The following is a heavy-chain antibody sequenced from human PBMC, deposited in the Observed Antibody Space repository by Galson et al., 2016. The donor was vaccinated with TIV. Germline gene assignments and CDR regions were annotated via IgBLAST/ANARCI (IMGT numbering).Heavy chain of an antibody. Sequence: PALVKPTQTLTLTCTFSGFSLNTDGMCVNWIHQPPGKALEWLARIDWDDDKSYSSSLKTRLTISKDTSKNQVVLTMTNMDPADTATYYCARISGYYDSSGHYIPRSFDYWGQGALVTVSS. D-gene: IGHD3-22*01. V-gene: IGHV2-70*11. CDR3: ARISGYYDSSGHYIPRSFDY. CDR1: GFSLNTDGMC. CDR2: IDWDDDK. J-gene: IGHJ4*02.